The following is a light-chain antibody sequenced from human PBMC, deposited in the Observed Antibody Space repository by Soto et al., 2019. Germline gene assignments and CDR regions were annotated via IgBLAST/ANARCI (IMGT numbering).Light chain of an antibody. CDR2: AAS. CDR3: LQVYSFPRT. CDR1: QTIAKS. Sequence: IQMTQSPSSLSASVGDTISTTCRSFQTIAKSLNWYQQRPGKAPQYLIQAASILQSGVPSRFSGSGSGTEFILTINNLQPEDFASYFCLQVYSFPRTFGLGTKVDIK. J-gene: IGKJ1*01. V-gene: IGKV1-39*01.